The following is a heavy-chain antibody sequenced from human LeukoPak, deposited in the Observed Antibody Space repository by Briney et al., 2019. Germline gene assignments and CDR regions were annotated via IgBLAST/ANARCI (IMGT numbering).Heavy chain of an antibody. CDR2: IYYSGST. V-gene: IGHV4-59*01. CDR1: GGSISNYY. J-gene: IGHJ4*02. D-gene: IGHD6-6*01. CDR3: AREGRYSTSSLAY. Sequence: SETLSPTCTVSGGSISNYYWSWIRQPPGKGLEWIGYIYYSGSTNYNPSLKSRITISVDTSKSQFSLTLTSVTAADTAVYYCAREGRYSTSSLAYWGQGTLVTVSS.